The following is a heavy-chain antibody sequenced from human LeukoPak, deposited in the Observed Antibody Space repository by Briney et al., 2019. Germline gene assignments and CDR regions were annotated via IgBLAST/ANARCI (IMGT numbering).Heavy chain of an antibody. Sequence: SETLSLTCTVSGGSISTYDWSWIRQPPGKGLEWIGYIYYSGSTNYNPSLKSRVTISVDTSKNQFSLKLSSVTAADTAIYYCARGYSYGPYYFDSWGQGTLVTVSS. CDR1: GGSISTYD. V-gene: IGHV4-59*01. CDR3: ARGYSYGPYYFDS. CDR2: IYYSGST. D-gene: IGHD5-18*01. J-gene: IGHJ4*02.